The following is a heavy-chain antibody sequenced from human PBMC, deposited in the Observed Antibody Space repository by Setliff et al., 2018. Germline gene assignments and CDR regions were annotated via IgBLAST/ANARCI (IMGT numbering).Heavy chain of an antibody. CDR3: AKDGGEVY. D-gene: IGHD2-21*01. Sequence: EASVKVSCKASGYTFTSYDINWVRQATGQGLEWMGRINPNSGGTNYAQKFQGRVTMTRDTSISTAYMELSRLTSDDTAVYYCAKDGGEVYWGQGTLVTVSS. CDR1: GYTFTSYD. J-gene: IGHJ4*02. CDR2: INPNSGGT. V-gene: IGHV1-2*06.